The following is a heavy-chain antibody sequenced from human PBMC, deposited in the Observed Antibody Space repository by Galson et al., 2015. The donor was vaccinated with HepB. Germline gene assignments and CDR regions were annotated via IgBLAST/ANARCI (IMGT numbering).Heavy chain of an antibody. J-gene: IGHJ4*02. Sequence: SLRLSCAASGFNFNTFGMHWVRQAPGKGLEWVAVIWHDGSNQHYADSVKGRFTISRDNLRNTLYLQMNSVSAEDTALYYCAREAGIAAPASLDHWGQGTLVTVSS. D-gene: IGHD6-13*01. CDR2: IWHDGSNQ. CDR1: GFNFNTFG. CDR3: AREAGIAAPASLDH. V-gene: IGHV3-33*01.